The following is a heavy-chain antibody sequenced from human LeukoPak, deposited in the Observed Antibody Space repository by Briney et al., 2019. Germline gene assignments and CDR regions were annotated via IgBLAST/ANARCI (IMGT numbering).Heavy chain of an antibody. D-gene: IGHD2-21*02. Sequence: GGSLILSCAASGFTVSSNYMSWVRQAPGKGLEWVSVIYSGGSTYYADSVKGRFTISRDNSKNTLYLQMNSLRAEDTAVYYCARGPYCGGDCYPDYWGQGTLVTVSS. CDR3: ARGPYCGGDCYPDY. CDR1: GFTVSSNY. CDR2: IYSGGST. V-gene: IGHV3-66*01. J-gene: IGHJ4*02.